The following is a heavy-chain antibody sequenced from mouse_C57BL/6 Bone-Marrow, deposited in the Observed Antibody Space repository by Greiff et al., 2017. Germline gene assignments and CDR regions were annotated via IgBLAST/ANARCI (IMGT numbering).Heavy chain of an antibody. CDR3: AREGLRYFDV. CDR2: INPNNGGT. V-gene: IGHV1-18*01. D-gene: IGHD2-1*01. J-gene: IGHJ1*03. Sequence: EVKLVESGPELVKPGASVKIPCKASGYTFTDYNMDWVKQSHGKSLEWIGDINPNNGGTIYNQKFKGKATLTVDKSSSTAYMELRSLTSEDTAVYYCAREGLRYFDVWGTGTTVTVSS. CDR1: GYTFTDYN.